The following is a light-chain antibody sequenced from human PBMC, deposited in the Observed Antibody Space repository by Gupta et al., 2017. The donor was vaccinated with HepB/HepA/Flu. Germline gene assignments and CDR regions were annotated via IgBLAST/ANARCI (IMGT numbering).Light chain of an antibody. J-gene: IGKJ5*01. CDR3: QQFNSYPST. Sequence: DIQLTPSPSFLSASVGDRVTITCRASQDINSYVIWYQQKPGKAPNLLIYSASTVQGGVPSRCSGSGSGTEFTLTISSQQPEDLATYCCQQFNSYPSTFGQGTRLDIK. V-gene: IGKV1-9*01. CDR1: QDINSY. CDR2: SAS.